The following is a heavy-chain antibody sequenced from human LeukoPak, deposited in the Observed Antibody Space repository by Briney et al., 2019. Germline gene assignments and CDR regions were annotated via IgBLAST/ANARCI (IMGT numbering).Heavy chain of an antibody. J-gene: IGHJ4*02. V-gene: IGHV3-21*01. CDR1: GVTFSDYS. Sequence: GGSLRLSCAASGVTFSDYSMNWVRQTPRKGLEWVSCISGSGSYIYYADSVKGRFTISRDNAKNSLYLQMNSLRAEDTAVYYCARDHDYGDYWGQGTLVTVSS. CDR2: ISGSGSYI. CDR3: ARDHDYGDY.